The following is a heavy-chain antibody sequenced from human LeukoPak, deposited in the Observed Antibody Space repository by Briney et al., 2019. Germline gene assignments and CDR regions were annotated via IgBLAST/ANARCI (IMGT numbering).Heavy chain of an antibody. D-gene: IGHD3-3*01. J-gene: IGHJ4*02. CDR2: ISSSSSYI. V-gene: IGHV3-21*01. CDR1: GFTFSSYS. CDR3: ARAQRTIFGVVIRPYYFDY. Sequence: GGSLRLSCAASGFTFSSYSMNWVRQAPGKGLEWVSSISSSSSYIYYADSVKGRFTISRDNAKNSLYLQMNSLRAEDTAVYYCARAQRTIFGVVIRPYYFDYWGQGTLATVSS.